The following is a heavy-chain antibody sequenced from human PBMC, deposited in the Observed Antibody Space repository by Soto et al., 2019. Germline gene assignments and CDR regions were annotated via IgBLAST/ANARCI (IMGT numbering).Heavy chain of an antibody. Sequence: SETLFLTCTVSGGSISNSSYYWGWVRQPPGKGLEWIGSIYYSGSTYYNPSLKSRVTISVDTSKNQFSLKLSSVTAADTAVYYCARQGVGAQIDYWGQGTLVTVSS. CDR2: IYYSGST. D-gene: IGHD1-26*01. J-gene: IGHJ4*02. CDR1: GGSISNSSYY. V-gene: IGHV4-39*01. CDR3: ARQGVGAQIDY.